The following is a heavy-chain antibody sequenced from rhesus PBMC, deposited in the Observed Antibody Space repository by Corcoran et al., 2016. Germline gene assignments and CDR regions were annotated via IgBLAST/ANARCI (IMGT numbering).Heavy chain of an antibody. Sequence: QLQLQESGPGLVKPSETLSLTCAVSGYSISSGYGWSWVHQPPGKGLEWIGYIGGSSGNTNYNPAPKSRVTISKETSKNQFSLQLSSVTAADAAVYYCATHNWNYGSHDYWGQGVLVTVSS. CDR2: IGGSSGNT. CDR1: GYSISSGYG. V-gene: IGHV4-127*01. J-gene: IGHJ4*01. D-gene: IGHD1-26*01. CDR3: ATHNWNYGSHDY.